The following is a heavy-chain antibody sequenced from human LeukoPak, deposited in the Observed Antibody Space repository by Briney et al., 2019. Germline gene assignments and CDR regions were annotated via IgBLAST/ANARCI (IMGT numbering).Heavy chain of an antibody. CDR1: GGSIGSGGYY. CDR2: IYYSAST. V-gene: IGHV4-31*03. J-gene: IGHJ3*02. CDR3: ARDRERHYDSSGYYLTDAFDI. D-gene: IGHD3-22*01. Sequence: SETLSLTCTVYGGSIGSGGYYWSWIRQHPGQGLEWIGYIYYSASTYYNPSLKSRVTISVDTSKNQFSLKLSSVTAADTAVYYCARDRERHYDSSGYYLTDAFDIWGQGTMVTVSS.